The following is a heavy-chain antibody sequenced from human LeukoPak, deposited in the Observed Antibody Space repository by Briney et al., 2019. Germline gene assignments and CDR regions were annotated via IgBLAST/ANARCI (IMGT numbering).Heavy chain of an antibody. D-gene: IGHD1-1*01. CDR3: LRGGTFDY. CDR1: GYTFTDCY. CDR2: INPNTGAS. V-gene: IGHV1-2*02. Sequence: ASVKVSCKTSGYTFTDCYIHWVRQAPGQALEWMGWINPNTGASKYREKFQGRIAMTRDTSISTVYMQLTGLRSDDTALYYCLRGGTFDYWGQGILVTVSS. J-gene: IGHJ4*02.